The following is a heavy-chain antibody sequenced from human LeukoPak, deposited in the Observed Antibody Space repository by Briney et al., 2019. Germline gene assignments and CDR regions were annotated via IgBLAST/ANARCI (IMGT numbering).Heavy chain of an antibody. J-gene: IGHJ3*02. D-gene: IGHD6-13*01. CDR2: ISSSGSTI. CDR3: ARGVPGSWGAFDI. Sequence: GGSLRLSCAASGFTFSSYEMNWVRQAPGKGLEWVSYISSSGSTIYYADSVKGRFTISRDNAKNSLYLQMNSLRAEDTAVYYCARGVPGSWGAFDIWGQGTMVTVSS. V-gene: IGHV3-48*03. CDR1: GFTFSSYE.